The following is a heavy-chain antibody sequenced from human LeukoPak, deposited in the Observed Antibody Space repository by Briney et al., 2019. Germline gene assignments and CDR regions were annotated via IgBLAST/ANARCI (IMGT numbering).Heavy chain of an antibody. CDR2: ISGSGGST. Sequence: GGSLRLSCAASGFTFSSYAMSWVRQAPGKGLEWVSAISGSGGSTYYADSVKGRFTISRDNSKNTLYLQMNSLRAEDTAVYYCASALDIVVVPAAIERYYYYYMDVWGKGTTVTVSS. V-gene: IGHV3-23*01. J-gene: IGHJ6*03. CDR3: ASALDIVVVPAAIERYYYYYMDV. D-gene: IGHD2-2*02. CDR1: GFTFSSYA.